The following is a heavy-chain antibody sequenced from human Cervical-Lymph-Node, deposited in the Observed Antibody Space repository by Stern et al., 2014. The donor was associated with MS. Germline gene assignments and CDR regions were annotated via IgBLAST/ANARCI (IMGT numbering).Heavy chain of an antibody. D-gene: IGHD2/OR15-2a*01. CDR1: GGTFSNHV. CDR3: ARAAYSTSSYNY. V-gene: IGHV1-69*01. CDR2: TIPIFGKA. J-gene: IGHJ4*02. Sequence: QVQLVQSGAEVKKPGSSVKVSCKASGGTFSNHVISWVRQAPGQGLEWMGGTIPIFGKAIYAQKFQGRVTLTADESTRAAYMELSSLRSEDTAVYYCARAAYSTSSYNYWGQGTLVTVSA.